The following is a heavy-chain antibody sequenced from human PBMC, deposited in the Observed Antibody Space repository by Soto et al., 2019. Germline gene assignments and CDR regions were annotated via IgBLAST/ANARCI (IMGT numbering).Heavy chain of an antibody. CDR2: VSSDGRVK. J-gene: IGHJ4*02. D-gene: IGHD2-21*02. V-gene: IGHV3-33*03. CDR3: TKENNGDYSNSNWAFDD. CDR1: GFTFSRYG. Sequence: QVQLVESGGGLAQPGRSLRLSCAASGFTFSRYGMHWVRQAPGKGPEWVAVVSSDGRVKYYADSVKGRFTISRDNSKNTLFLQMSSLRAEDTAVYYCTKENNGDYSNSNWAFDDWGQGALVIVSS.